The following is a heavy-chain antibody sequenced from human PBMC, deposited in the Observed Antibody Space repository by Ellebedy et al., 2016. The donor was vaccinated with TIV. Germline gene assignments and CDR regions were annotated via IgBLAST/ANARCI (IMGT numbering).Heavy chain of an antibody. J-gene: IGHJ6*02. CDR2: IKHDESEI. V-gene: IGHV3-7*01. CDR3: ARGLPGLRFYYYYGLDV. D-gene: IGHD3-9*01. CDR1: GFSFSSYW. Sequence: GESLKISXAASGFSFSSYWMSWVRQAPGKGPEWVASIKHDESEIYSMDSVKGRFAISRDNFKSTLFLQMNSLRAEDTAVYYCARGLPGLRFYYYYGLDVWGQGTTVTVSS.